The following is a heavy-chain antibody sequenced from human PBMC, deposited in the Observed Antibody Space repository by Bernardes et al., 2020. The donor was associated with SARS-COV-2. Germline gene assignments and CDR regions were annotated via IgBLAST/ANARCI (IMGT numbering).Heavy chain of an antibody. J-gene: IGHJ6*02. D-gene: IGHD6-6*01. Sequence: GGSLRLSCAASGFMFNNYAMSWVRQAPGKGLEFVSNININGDQRYNADSVKGRFAISRDNSKNTLYLQMNDLRGEDTAVYYCAKDARRYGMDVWGRGTTVAVSS. CDR2: ININGDQR. V-gene: IGHV3-23*01. CDR3: AKDARRYGMDV. CDR1: GFMFNNYA.